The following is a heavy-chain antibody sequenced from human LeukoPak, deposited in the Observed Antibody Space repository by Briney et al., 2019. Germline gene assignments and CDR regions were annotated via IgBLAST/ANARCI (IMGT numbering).Heavy chain of an antibody. Sequence: GESLRLSCAASGFTFSAYGVSWVRQAPGKGLEWVSHISDTVRDTWYANSVKGRFIISRDNSRDTVYLQMSSLRPEDTALYFCAKDNYGGIFASWGQGTLVTVSS. CDR3: AKDNYGGIFAS. J-gene: IGHJ4*02. V-gene: IGHV3-23*01. D-gene: IGHD4-17*01. CDR1: GFTFSAYG. CDR2: ISDTVRDT.